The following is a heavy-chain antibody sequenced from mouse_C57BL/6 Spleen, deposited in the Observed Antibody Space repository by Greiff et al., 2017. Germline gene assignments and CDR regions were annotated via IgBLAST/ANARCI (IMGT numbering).Heavy chain of an antibody. CDR2: INPNNGGT. V-gene: IGHV1-18*01. J-gene: IGHJ1*03. Sequence: EVKLQESGPELVKPGASVKIPCKASGYTFTDYNMDWVKQSHGKSLEWIGDINPNNGGTIYNQKFKGKATLTVDTSSSTAYMALRSLTSEDTAVYYCARGPYYYGSPYWYFDVWGTGTTVTVSS. CDR3: ARGPYYYGSPYWYFDV. D-gene: IGHD1-1*01. CDR1: GYTFTDYN.